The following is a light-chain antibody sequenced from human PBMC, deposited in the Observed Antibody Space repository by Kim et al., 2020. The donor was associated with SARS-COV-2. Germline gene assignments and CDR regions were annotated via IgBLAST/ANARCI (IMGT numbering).Light chain of an antibody. Sequence: VMTQSPATLSVSPGERATLSCRASQSVSTFVAWYQQKPGQAPRLLVYGASTRATGVPARFSGSGSGTEFTLSISSLQSEDFAVYYCQQYNNWPYTFGQGTKL. CDR2: GAS. CDR1: QSVSTF. V-gene: IGKV3-15*01. CDR3: QQYNNWPYT. J-gene: IGKJ2*01.